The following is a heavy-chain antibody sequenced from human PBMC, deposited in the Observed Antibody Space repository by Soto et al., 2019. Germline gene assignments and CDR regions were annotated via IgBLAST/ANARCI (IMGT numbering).Heavy chain of an antibody. CDR2: ISSSSSTI. V-gene: IGHV3-48*04. J-gene: IGHJ6*02. D-gene: IGHD6-13*01. CDR1: GFTFSSYS. Sequence: PGGSLRLSCAASGFTFSSYSMNWVRQAPGKGLEWVSYISSSSSTIYYADSVKGRFTISRDNAKNTLYLQMNSLRAEDTAVYYCARGDSSSSWYWDYYYGMDVWGQGTTVTVSS. CDR3: ARGDSSSSWYWDYYYGMDV.